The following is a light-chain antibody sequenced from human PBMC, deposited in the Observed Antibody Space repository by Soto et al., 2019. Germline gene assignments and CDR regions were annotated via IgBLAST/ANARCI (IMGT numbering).Light chain of an antibody. V-gene: IGKV3-11*01. CDR2: GAS. CDR1: QSISSNY. Sequence: EIVLMQSPGTLSLSPWERATLSYRASQSISSNYLAWYQQKAGQAPRLLIYGASNRAAGIPARFSGSGSGTDFTLTINSLEPEDFAVYYCQQRYNWPLITFGQGTQLEIK. J-gene: IGKJ5*01. CDR3: QQRYNWPLIT.